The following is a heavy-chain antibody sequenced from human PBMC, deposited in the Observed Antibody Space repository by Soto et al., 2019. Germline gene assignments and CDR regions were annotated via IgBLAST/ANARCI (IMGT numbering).Heavy chain of an antibody. CDR1: GGSISSVGYY. V-gene: IGHV4-31*03. D-gene: IGHD3-10*01. J-gene: IGHJ6*02. CDR3: ARVFEFGGMDV. Sequence: SETLSLTCTVSGGSISSVGYYWSWIRQHPGKGLEWIGYIYYSGSTYYNPSLKSRVTISVDTSKNQFSLKLSSVTAVDTAVYYCARVFEFGGMDVWGQGTTVTVSS. CDR2: IYYSGST.